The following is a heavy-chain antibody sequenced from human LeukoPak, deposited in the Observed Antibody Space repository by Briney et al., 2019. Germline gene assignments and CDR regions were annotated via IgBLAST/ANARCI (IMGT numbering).Heavy chain of an antibody. J-gene: IGHJ6*03. CDR2: INHSGST. CDR3: ARRARYCSSTSCYTFGHYYYYMDV. V-gene: IGHV4-34*01. Sequence: SETLSLTCAVYGGSFSGYYWSWIRQPPGKGLEWIGEINHSGSTNYNPSLKSRVTISVDTSKNQFSLKLSSVTAADTAVYYCARRARYCSSTSCYTFGHYYYYMDVWGKGTTVTVSS. CDR1: GGSFSGYY. D-gene: IGHD2-2*02.